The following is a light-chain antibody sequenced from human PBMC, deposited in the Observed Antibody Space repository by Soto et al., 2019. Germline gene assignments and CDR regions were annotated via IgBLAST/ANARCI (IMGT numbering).Light chain of an antibody. J-gene: IGKJ1*01. Sequence: DIQMTQSPSSVSASVGDRVTITCRASQGINNWLAWYQQKPGKAPELLIYAVSYLQSGVPSRFSGSGSGTEFTLTISSLQPDDFATYYCKHYNSYSEAFGQGTKVDIK. CDR1: QGINNW. V-gene: IGKV1D-16*01. CDR3: KHYNSYSEA. CDR2: AVS.